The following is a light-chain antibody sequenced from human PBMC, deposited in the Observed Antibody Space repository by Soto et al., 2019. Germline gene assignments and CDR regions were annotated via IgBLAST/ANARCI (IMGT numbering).Light chain of an antibody. CDR3: QQRSILFT. J-gene: IGKJ4*01. CDR2: DSS. Sequence: EIVLTQSPATLSLSPGERATLSCRTSQSVGSSLAWYQQKPGQPPRLLIYDSSNRATGIPGRFSGSGSGTDFTLTISSLEPADFAVYYCQQRSILFTLGGGTKVDIK. V-gene: IGKV3-11*01. CDR1: QSVGSS.